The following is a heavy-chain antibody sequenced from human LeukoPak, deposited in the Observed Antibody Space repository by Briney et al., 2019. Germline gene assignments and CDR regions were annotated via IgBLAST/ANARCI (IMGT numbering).Heavy chain of an antibody. Sequence: GGSLRLSCAASGFTFSSYGMHWVRQAPGKGLEWVAVISYDGSNKYYADSVKGRFTISRDNSKNTLYLQMNSLRAEDTAVYYCAKGQGGYDYGDPFYFDYWGQGTLVTVSS. V-gene: IGHV3-30*18. CDR3: AKGQGGYDYGDPFYFDY. CDR2: ISYDGSNK. D-gene: IGHD5-12*01. CDR1: GFTFSSYG. J-gene: IGHJ4*02.